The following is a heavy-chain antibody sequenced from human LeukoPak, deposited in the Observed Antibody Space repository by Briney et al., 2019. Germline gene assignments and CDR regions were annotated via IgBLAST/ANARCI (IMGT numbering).Heavy chain of an antibody. Sequence: GGTLRLSCAASGFTFSSYAMSWVRQAPGKGLEWVSAISGSGGSTYYADSVKGRFTISRDNSKNTLYLQMNSLRAEDTAVYYCASLTYYYDSSGYSSNDYWGQGTLVTVSS. CDR3: ASLTYYYDSSGYSSNDY. CDR2: ISGSGGST. D-gene: IGHD3-22*01. CDR1: GFTFSSYA. J-gene: IGHJ4*02. V-gene: IGHV3-23*01.